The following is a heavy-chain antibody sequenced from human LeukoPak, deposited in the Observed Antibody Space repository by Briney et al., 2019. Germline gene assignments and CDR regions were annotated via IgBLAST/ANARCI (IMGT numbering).Heavy chain of an antibody. D-gene: IGHD6-13*01. CDR1: GFTFSDYW. Sequence: QPGGSLTLSCAASGFTFSDYWMHWVRQAPGKGLVWVSRISSDGSRVTYADSVKGRFTISRDNAKNTLYLQMNSLRAEDTALYYCAKDGSIAAAGTSLDYWGQGTLVTVSS. V-gene: IGHV3-74*01. J-gene: IGHJ4*02. CDR3: AKDGSIAAAGTSLDY. CDR2: ISSDGSRV.